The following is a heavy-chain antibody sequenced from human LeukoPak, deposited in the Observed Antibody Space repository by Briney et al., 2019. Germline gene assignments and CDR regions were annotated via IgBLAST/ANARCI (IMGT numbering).Heavy chain of an antibody. V-gene: IGHV3-21*06. CDR3: VRKQLGSTFDV. Sequence: AGGSLRLSCAASGFSFDVFTMNWVRQTPGGELEWVSSISSRNSYIHYRDSVKGRFTISRDNGNHSLFLQMNSLRPEDTAVYFCVRKQLGSTFDVWGQGAMVTVSS. CDR1: GFSFDVFT. J-gene: IGHJ3*01. CDR2: ISSRNSYI. D-gene: IGHD1-1*01.